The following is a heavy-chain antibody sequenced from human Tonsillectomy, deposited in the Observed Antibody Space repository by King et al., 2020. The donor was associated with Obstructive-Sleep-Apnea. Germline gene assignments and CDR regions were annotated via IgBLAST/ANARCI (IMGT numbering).Heavy chain of an antibody. D-gene: IGHD5-18*01. CDR1: GGSISSYY. CDR2: VYYSGST. J-gene: IGHJ4*02. Sequence: VQLQESGPGLVKPSETLSLTCTVSGGSISSYYWSWIRQPPGKGLEWIGYVYYSGSTNYNPSLKIRVTISVDTSKKQFSLKLSSVTAADTAVYYCAISVDTAMVFDYWGQGTLVTVSS. CDR3: AISVDTAMVFDY. V-gene: IGHV4-59*08.